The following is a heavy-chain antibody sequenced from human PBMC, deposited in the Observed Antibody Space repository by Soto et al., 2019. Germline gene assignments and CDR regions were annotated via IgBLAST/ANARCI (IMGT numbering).Heavy chain of an antibody. CDR2: INTYNGNT. Sequence: QVQLVQSGAEVKNPGASVKVSCKASGYTFTRYGIGWARQAPGQWLEWMVWINTYNGNTNYAQNVQGRVTLTTDTSTSTAYRKLRSLISNYTARYYYAMVAVYLTHGPQDVWDQRSTVIVSS. CDR3: AMVAVYLTHGPQDV. D-gene: IGHD6-19*01. CDR1: GYTFTRYG. J-gene: IGHJ6*02. V-gene: IGHV1-18*01.